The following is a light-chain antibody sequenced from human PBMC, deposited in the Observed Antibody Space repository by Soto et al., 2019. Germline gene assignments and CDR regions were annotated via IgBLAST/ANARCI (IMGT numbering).Light chain of an antibody. CDR2: GAS. CDR3: QQYNNWPPVT. J-gene: IGKJ1*01. Sequence: EIVMTQSPATLSFSPCERSTLSCRASQSVSSDLAWYQQKPGQAPRLLIYGASTRATGIPARFSGSGPGTEFTLTISSLQSEDFAVYYCQQYNNWPPVTFGQGTKVDIK. V-gene: IGKV3-15*01. CDR1: QSVSSD.